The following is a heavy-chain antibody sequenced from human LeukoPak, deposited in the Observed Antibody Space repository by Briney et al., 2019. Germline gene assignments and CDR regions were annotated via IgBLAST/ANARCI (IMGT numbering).Heavy chain of an antibody. CDR3: ARGGLRWFFDY. CDR2: IYYSGST. V-gene: IGHV4-59*12. D-gene: IGHD4-23*01. Sequence: PSETLSLTCTVSGGSISSYYWSWIRQPPGKGLEWIGYIYYSGSTNYNPSLKSRVTISVDTSKNQFSLKLSSVTAADTAVYYCARGGLRWFFDYWGQGTLVTVSS. J-gene: IGHJ4*02. CDR1: GGSISSYY.